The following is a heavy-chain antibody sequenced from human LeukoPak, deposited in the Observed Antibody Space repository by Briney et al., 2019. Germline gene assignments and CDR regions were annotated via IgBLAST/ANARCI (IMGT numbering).Heavy chain of an antibody. CDR3: VNSGFDP. J-gene: IGHJ5*02. V-gene: IGHV3-30*18. CDR1: GFTFSSYT. Sequence: GGSLRLSCVASGFTFSSYTMHWVRQAPGKGLEWVALISYDGSNKYYADSVKGRFTISRDNSKNTLYLQMNSLRAEDTALYYCVNSGFDPWGQGTLVTVSS. CDR2: ISYDGSNK. D-gene: IGHD3-10*01.